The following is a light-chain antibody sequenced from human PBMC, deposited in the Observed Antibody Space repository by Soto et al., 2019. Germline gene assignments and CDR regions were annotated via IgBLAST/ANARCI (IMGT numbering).Light chain of an antibody. Sequence: QSVLTQPRSVSGSPGQSVTISCAAASSDLRTFHYASWYQQHPGKPPKNIIYDVTKRPSGVPDRFFGSKSGNAASLTISGLQSEDEADYFCCSYAGSHVIFGGGTKLTVL. CDR1: SSDLRTFHY. V-gene: IGLV2-11*01. CDR2: DVT. J-gene: IGLJ2*01. CDR3: CSYAGSHVI.